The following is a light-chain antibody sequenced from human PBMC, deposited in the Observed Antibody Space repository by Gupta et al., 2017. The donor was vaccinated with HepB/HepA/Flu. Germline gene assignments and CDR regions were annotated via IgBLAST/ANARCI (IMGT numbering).Light chain of an antibody. CDR3: QSYDTSLSGVV. V-gene: IGLV1-40*01. CDR1: SSNFGADYD. Sequence: QSVLTQPPSVSGAPGQRVTISCAGSSSNFGADYDVPWYQQIPGTAPKLLIYRNNNRPSGVPDRFSGSKSGTSASLAITGLQAEDEADYYCQSYDTSLSGVVFGGGTKLTVL. CDR2: RNN. J-gene: IGLJ2*01.